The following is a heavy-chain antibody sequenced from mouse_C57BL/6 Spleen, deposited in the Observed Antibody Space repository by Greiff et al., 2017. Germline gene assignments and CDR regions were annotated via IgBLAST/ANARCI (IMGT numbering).Heavy chain of an antibody. Sequence: EVQLQQSGPVLVKPGASVKMSCKASGYTFTDYYMNWVKQSHGKSLEWIGVINPYNGGTSYNQKFKGKATLTVDKSSSTAYIELNSLTAEDAAVYYCARGYGNYGEFAYWGQGTLVTVSA. V-gene: IGHV1-19*01. CDR1: GYTFTDYY. CDR2: INPYNGGT. D-gene: IGHD2-10*02. J-gene: IGHJ3*01. CDR3: ARGYGNYGEFAY.